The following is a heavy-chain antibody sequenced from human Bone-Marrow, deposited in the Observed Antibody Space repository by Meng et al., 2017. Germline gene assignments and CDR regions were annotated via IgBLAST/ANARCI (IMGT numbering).Heavy chain of an antibody. CDR2: MKSNVDGGTV. J-gene: IGHJ4*01. Sequence: EVRLVESGGGLVQPGGSLRLSCAASGFTFSNAWMTWVRQAPGKGLEWIGRMKSNVDGGTVDYAAAVKGRFFISRDDSENTFYLQMNSLKTEDTAVYYCSGHVDCWGHGTLVTVSS. CDR1: GFTFSNAW. CDR3: SGHVDC. V-gene: IGHV3-15*01.